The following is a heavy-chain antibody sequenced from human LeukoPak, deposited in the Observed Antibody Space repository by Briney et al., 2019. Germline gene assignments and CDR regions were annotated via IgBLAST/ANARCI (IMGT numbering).Heavy chain of an antibody. Sequence: SETLSLTYTVSGGSISSGDYYWSWIRQPPGKGLEWIGYIYYSGSTYYNPSLKSRVTISVDTSKNQFSLKLSSVTAADTAVYYCARDGPPSMVRGVMDVWGQGTTVTVSS. CDR2: IYYSGST. CDR3: ARDGPPSMVRGVMDV. CDR1: GGSISSGDYY. D-gene: IGHD3-10*01. J-gene: IGHJ6*02. V-gene: IGHV4-30-4*01.